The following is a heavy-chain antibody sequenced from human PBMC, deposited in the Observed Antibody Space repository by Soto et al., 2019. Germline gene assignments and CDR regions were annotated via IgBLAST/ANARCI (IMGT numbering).Heavy chain of an antibody. CDR1: GFTFSSYA. CDR2: ISGSGGST. J-gene: IGHJ5*02. V-gene: IGHV3-23*01. Sequence: GGSLRLSCAASGFTFSSYAMSWVRQAPGKGLEWVSAISGSGGSTYYADSVKGRFTISRDNSKNTLYLQMNSLRAEDTAVYYCAKDRGTMVRNLGWWFDPWGQGTLVTVSS. CDR3: AKDRGTMVRNLGWWFDP. D-gene: IGHD3-10*01.